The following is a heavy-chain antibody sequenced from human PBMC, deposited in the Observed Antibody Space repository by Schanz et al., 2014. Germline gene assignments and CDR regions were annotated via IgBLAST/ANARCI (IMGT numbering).Heavy chain of an antibody. CDR2: INPTTGIP. J-gene: IGHJ6*02. V-gene: IGHV7-4-1*02. CDR3: ARARYGLDV. CDR1: GYIFSSYA. Sequence: QLVQSGSEFRKPGASVKVSCKASGYIFSSYAIHWVRQAPGQGLEWMGCINPTTGIPGYAQVFTGRFVFSFDTSVSTAYLQISGLKAEDTAVYYCARARYGLDVWGQGTTVTVSS.